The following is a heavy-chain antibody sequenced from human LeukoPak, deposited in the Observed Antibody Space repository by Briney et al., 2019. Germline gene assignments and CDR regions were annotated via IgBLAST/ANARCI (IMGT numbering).Heavy chain of an antibody. CDR2: IKHDGSEK. CDR3: ARRGYHDYSGFDY. D-gene: IGHD1-26*01. Sequence: GGSLRLSCVASGFTFSNFWMSWVRQAPGKGLEWVGNIKHDGSEKYYVDSVKGRFTISRDNSKNSLYLQMKSLRAEDTALYYCARRGYHDYSGFDYWGQGTLVTVSS. J-gene: IGHJ4*02. V-gene: IGHV3-7*01. CDR1: GFTFSNFW.